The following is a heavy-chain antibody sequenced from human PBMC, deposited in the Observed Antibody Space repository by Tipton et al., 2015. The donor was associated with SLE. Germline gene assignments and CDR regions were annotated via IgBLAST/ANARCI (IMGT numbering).Heavy chain of an antibody. D-gene: IGHD1-26*01. J-gene: IGHJ6*03. CDR1: GYSLTSGYY. CDR2: IYYSGST. CDR3: ARGGLGVSYYYYMDV. Sequence: TLSLTCTVSGYSLTSGYYWGWIRQPPGNGLEWIGYIYYSGSTDYNPYLKSRVTISVDTSKNQFSLKLSSVTAADTAVYYCARGGLGVSYYYYMDVWGKGTTVTVSS. V-gene: IGHV4-61*01.